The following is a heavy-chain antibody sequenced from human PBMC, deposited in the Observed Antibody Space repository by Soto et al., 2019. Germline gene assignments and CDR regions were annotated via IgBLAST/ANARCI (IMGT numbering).Heavy chain of an antibody. CDR3: AREGYCISTSCDGMDV. V-gene: IGHV1-69*13. CDR2: IIPIFGTA. Sequence: RASVKVSCKASGGTFSSYAISWVRQAPGQGLEWMGGIIPIFGTANYAQKFQGRVTITADESTSTAYMELSSLRSEDTAVYYCAREGYCISTSCDGMDVWGQGTTVTVSS. CDR1: GGTFSSYA. J-gene: IGHJ6*02. D-gene: IGHD2-2*01.